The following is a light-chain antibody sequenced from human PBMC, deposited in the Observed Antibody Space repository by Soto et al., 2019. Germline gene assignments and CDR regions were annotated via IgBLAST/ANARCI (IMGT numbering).Light chain of an antibody. CDR1: QSVSSN. CDR2: GAS. J-gene: IGKJ2*01. CDR3: QQYNSWPPIT. V-gene: IGKV3-15*01. Sequence: EIVMTQSPATLSVSPGERATLSCRASQSVSSNLAWYQQKPGQAPRLLIYGASTRATGIPARFSGSGSGKEFTLTISSLQSEDFAVYYCQQYNSWPPITFGQGTKREI.